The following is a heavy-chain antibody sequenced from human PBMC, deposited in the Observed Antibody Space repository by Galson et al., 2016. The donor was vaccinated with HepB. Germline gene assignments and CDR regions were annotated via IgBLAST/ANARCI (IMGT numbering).Heavy chain of an antibody. J-gene: IGHJ4*02. V-gene: IGHV2-70*13. Sequence: PALVKPTQTLTLTCTFSGFSLSTTGMCVSWIRQPPGKALEWLALIDWDDDKYYTTSLKTRLTISKDTSKNQVVLTMTNVDPVDTATYYCARKHNRFESSGYYYIQSAFDYWGQGTLVTVSA. CDR1: GFSLSTTGMC. D-gene: IGHD3-22*01. CDR3: ARKHNRFESSGYYYIQSAFDY. CDR2: IDWDDDK.